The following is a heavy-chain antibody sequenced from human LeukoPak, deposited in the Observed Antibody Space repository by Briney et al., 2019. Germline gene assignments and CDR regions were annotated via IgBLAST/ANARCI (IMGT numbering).Heavy chain of an antibody. CDR3: ARAAVAGPNDAFDI. V-gene: IGHV4-59*01. J-gene: IGHJ3*02. CDR2: IYYSGST. CDR1: GGSISSYY. D-gene: IGHD6-19*01. Sequence: SETLSLTCTVSGGSISSYYWSWIRQPPGKGLEWIGCIYYSGSTNYNPSLKSRVTISVDTSKNQFSLKLSSVTAADTAVYYCARAAVAGPNDAFDIWGQGTMVTVSS.